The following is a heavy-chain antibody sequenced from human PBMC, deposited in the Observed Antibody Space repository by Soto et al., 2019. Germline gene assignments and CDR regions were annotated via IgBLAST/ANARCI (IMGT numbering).Heavy chain of an antibody. V-gene: IGHV1-46*01. J-gene: IGHJ3*02. CDR2: INPSGGST. D-gene: IGHD6-19*01. CDR3: ARDGVNSSGSQGDAFDI. Sequence: EASVKVSCKASGYTFTSYYMHWVRQAPGQGLEWMGIINPSGGSTSYAQKFQGRVTMTRDTSTSTVYMELSSLRSEDTAVYYCARDGVNSSGSQGDAFDIWGQGTMVTVSS. CDR1: GYTFTSYY.